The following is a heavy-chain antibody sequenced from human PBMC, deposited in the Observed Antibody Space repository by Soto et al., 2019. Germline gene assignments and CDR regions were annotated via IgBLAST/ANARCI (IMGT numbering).Heavy chain of an antibody. CDR3: AIGTTTVPGWFDP. J-gene: IGHJ5*02. CDR1: GYTFTSYD. Sequence: QVQLVQSGAEVTKPGASVKVSCKASGYTFTSYDINWVRQATGQGLEWMGWMNPNSGNTGYAQKFQGRVTMTRNTSISTDYMDLSSLRSEDTAVYYCAIGTTTVPGWFDPWGQGTLVTVSS. V-gene: IGHV1-8*01. CDR2: MNPNSGNT. D-gene: IGHD4-17*01.